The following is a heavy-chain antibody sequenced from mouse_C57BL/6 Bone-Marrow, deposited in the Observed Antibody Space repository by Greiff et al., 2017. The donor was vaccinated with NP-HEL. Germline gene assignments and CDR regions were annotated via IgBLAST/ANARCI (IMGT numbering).Heavy chain of an antibody. J-gene: IGHJ3*01. Sequence: QVQLQQPWAELVKPGASVKMSCKASGYTFTSYWITWVKQRPGQGLEWIGDIYPGSGSTNYNEKFKSKATLTVDTSSSTAYMQLSSLTSEDSAVYYCARWGLRGPWFAYWGQGTLVTVSA. CDR1: GYTFTSYW. D-gene: IGHD3-3*01. V-gene: IGHV1-55*01. CDR2: IYPGSGST. CDR3: ARWGLRGPWFAY.